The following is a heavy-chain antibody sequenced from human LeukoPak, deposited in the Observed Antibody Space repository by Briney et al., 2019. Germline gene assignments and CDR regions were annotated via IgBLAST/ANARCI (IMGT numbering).Heavy chain of an antibody. CDR1: GGSISSYY. V-gene: IGHV4-4*07. J-gene: IGHJ6*03. CDR3: ARERIYGSGSPTGYYYYYYMDV. Sequence: SSETLSLTCTVSGGSISSYYWSWIRQPAGKGLEWIGRIYTSGSTNYNPSLKSRVTMSVDTSKNQFSLKLSSVTAADTAVYYCARERIYGSGSPTGYYYYYYMDVWGKGTTVTISS. D-gene: IGHD3-10*01. CDR2: IYTSGST.